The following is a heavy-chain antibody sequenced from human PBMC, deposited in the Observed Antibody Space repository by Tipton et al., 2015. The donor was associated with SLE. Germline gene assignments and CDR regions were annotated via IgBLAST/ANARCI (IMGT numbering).Heavy chain of an antibody. CDR1: DGSISNYY. CDR2: IHTNGST. CDR3: ATGRTVYYYYMDV. Sequence: TLSLTCAVSDGSISNYYWSWIRQPAGKGLEWIGRIHTNGSTNYNPSLKSRVTMSVDTSKNQFSLKLSSVTAADTAVCYCATGRTVYYYYMDVWGKGTTVTVSS. D-gene: IGHD1-1*01. J-gene: IGHJ6*03. V-gene: IGHV4-4*07.